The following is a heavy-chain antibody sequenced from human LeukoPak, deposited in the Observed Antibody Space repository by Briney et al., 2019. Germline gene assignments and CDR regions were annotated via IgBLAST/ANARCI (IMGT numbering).Heavy chain of an antibody. Sequence: PGGSPRLSCAASGFTFSSYGMHWVRQAPGKGLEWVAVIWYDGSNKYYADSVKGRFTISRDNSKNTLYLQMNSLRAEDTAAYYCAKDVYSGGWYGYFDYWGQGTLVTVSS. V-gene: IGHV3-33*06. CDR1: GFTFSSYG. CDR3: AKDVYSGGWYGYFDY. D-gene: IGHD6-19*01. CDR2: IWYDGSNK. J-gene: IGHJ4*02.